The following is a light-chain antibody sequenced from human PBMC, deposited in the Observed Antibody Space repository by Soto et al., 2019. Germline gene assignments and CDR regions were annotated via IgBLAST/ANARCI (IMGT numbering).Light chain of an antibody. CDR3: QQYNNDWT. CDR1: QSISSW. CDR2: KAS. V-gene: IGKV1-5*03. Sequence: DIQMTQSPSTLSASIGDRVTITSRARQSISSWLAWYQQKPGKAPKILIYKASMLESGDPSRFSGSGSGTELELNISSMQPEDCANYNSQQYNNDWTFAQGTKVEIK. J-gene: IGKJ1*01.